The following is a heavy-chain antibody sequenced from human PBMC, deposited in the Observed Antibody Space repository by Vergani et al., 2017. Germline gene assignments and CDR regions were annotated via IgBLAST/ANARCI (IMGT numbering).Heavy chain of an antibody. D-gene: IGHD6-19*01. Sequence: QVQLQESGPGLVKSLETLSLPCSVSFDSIRNLYCNWIRQPPGKGLEWLGSIHYSENTNYNPSLKTRVTISVDTSKNQFSLTLTSVTAADTAVNYCASETHSGQRADRWVQGILVTVTS. J-gene: IGHJ5*02. CDR2: IHYSENT. CDR3: ASETHSGQRADR. CDR1: FDSIRNLY. V-gene: IGHV4-59*11.